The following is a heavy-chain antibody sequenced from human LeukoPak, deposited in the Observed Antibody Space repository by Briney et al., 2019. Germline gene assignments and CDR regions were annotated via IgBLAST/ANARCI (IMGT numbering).Heavy chain of an antibody. V-gene: IGHV3-48*01. CDR2: ISSSSSTI. J-gene: IGHJ6*02. CDR1: GFTLSSYS. Sequence: GGSLKLSCAASGFTLSSYSMNWVRQAPGKGLEWVSYISSSSSTIYYADSVKGRFTISRDNAKNSLYLQMNSLRVEDTAVYYCARDLRSEPSYYGMDVWGQGTTVTVSS. D-gene: IGHD3-10*01. CDR3: ARDLRSEPSYYGMDV.